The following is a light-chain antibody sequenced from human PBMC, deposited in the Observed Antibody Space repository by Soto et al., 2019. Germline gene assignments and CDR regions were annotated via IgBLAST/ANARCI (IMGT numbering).Light chain of an antibody. CDR1: QSISRS. CDR2: DAS. CDR3: QQYNDWPPYT. Sequence: EIVLTQSPAILSVSPGERATLSCRASQSISRSLAWYQQQPGQAPRLLISDASTRATGVPARFSGSGSGTEFTLTISSLQSEDFAVYYCQQYNDWPPYTFGQGTKVDIK. J-gene: IGKJ2*01. V-gene: IGKV3-15*01.